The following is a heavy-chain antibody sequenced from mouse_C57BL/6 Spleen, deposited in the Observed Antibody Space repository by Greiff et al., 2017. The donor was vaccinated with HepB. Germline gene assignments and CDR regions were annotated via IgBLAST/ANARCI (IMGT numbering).Heavy chain of an antibody. J-gene: IGHJ2*01. D-gene: IGHD1-1*01. V-gene: IGHV5-9*01. CDR2: ISGGGGNT. CDR3: ARGGLRYFDY. Sequence: EVKVVESGGGLVKPGGSLKLSCAASGFTFSSYTMSWVRQTPEKRLEWVATISGGGGNTYYPDSVKGRFTISRDNAKNTLYLQMSSLRSEDTALYYCARGGLRYFDYWGKAPLSQSPQ. CDR1: GFTFSSYT.